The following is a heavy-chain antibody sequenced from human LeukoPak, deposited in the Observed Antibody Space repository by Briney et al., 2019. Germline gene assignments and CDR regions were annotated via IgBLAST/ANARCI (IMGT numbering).Heavy chain of an antibody. V-gene: IGHV3-7*01. CDR1: GFTFSDHY. Sequence: GGSLRLSCAASGFTFSDHYMDSVRQAPGKGLEWVANIKQDGSEKYYVDSVKGRFTISRDNAKNSLYLQMNSLRAEDTAVYYCAREPLWSDDAFDIWGQGTMVTVSS. CDR3: AREPLWSDDAFDI. D-gene: IGHD5-18*01. CDR2: IKQDGSEK. J-gene: IGHJ3*02.